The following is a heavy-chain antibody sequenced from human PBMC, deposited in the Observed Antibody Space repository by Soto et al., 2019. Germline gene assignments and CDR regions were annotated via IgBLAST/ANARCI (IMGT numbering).Heavy chain of an antibody. Sequence: EVQLLQSGGNRVQPGGSLRLSSTAYGITFSATPMSWVREAPGKRLEWVSGISATGDRIDYADSVKGRFNISRDNSRNTLYLQMTSLRGDDTAVYYCATKRVPGWDFFETWGQGSLVTVSS. D-gene: IGHD3-10*01. CDR3: ATKRVPGWDFFET. CDR2: ISATGDRI. V-gene: IGHV3-23*01. CDR1: GITFSATP. J-gene: IGHJ4*02.